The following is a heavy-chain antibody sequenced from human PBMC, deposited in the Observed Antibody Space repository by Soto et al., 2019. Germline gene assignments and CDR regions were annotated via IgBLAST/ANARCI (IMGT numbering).Heavy chain of an antibody. D-gene: IGHD3-22*01. CDR2: ISGSGGST. Sequence: GGSLRLSFAASGFTFSSYAMSWVRQAPGKGLEWVSSISGSGGSTYYAYSVKVRFTISIDNSNNTLYLQMNSLRAEDTAVYYCATFEVPGAYDSSGYYYAPFDXWGQGTPVTASX. J-gene: IGHJ4*02. CDR3: ATFEVPGAYDSSGYYYAPFDX. CDR1: GFTFSSYA. V-gene: IGHV3-23*01.